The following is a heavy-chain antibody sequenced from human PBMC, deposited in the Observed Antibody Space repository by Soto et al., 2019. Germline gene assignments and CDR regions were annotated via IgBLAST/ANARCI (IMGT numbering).Heavy chain of an antibody. Sequence: LKISCKGSGYNFANYWIGWVRQMPGKGLEWMGMIFPGDSDTKNSPSLQGQITMSVDKSDSSAYLQWRSLKASDTAMYYCAAGYTTGPDAFDIWGQGTMATV. D-gene: IGHD1-1*01. V-gene: IGHV5-51*01. J-gene: IGHJ3*02. CDR1: GYNFANYW. CDR3: AAGYTTGPDAFDI. CDR2: IFPGDSDT.